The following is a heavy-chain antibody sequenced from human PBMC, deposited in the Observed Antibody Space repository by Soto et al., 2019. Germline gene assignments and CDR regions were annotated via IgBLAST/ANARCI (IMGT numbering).Heavy chain of an antibody. CDR3: VKVGVRYCSGGSCYFHY. J-gene: IGHJ4*02. CDR2: ITAGGDST. CDR1: GFTFGSYA. D-gene: IGHD2-15*01. V-gene: IGHV3-23*01. Sequence: EVYLLESGGGLVQPGGSLRLSCAVSGFTFGSYAMAWVRQAPGKGLEWVSAITAGGDSTYYADSVQGRFTISRDNSRTTLELQMNSLRAEDTAVYYCVKVGVRYCSGGSCYFHYWGQGTLVSVSS.